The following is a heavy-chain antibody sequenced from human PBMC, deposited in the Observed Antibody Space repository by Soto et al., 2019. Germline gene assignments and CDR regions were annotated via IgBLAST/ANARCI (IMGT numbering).Heavy chain of an antibody. J-gene: IGHJ4*02. Sequence: QVQLVESGGRVVQPGRSLRLSCAASGFTFSSYAMHWVRQAPGKGLQWVAVISYDGSNKYYADSVKGRLTISRDNSKNTLYLQMNSLRAGDTAVYYCARDIGDIVVVVAATRYFDYWGQGTLVTVSS. CDR2: ISYDGSNK. V-gene: IGHV3-30-3*01. CDR1: GFTFSSYA. D-gene: IGHD2-15*01. CDR3: ARDIGDIVVVVAATRYFDY.